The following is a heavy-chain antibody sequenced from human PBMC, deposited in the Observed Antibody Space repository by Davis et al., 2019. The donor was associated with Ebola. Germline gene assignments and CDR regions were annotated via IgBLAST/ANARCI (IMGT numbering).Heavy chain of an antibody. V-gene: IGHV4-39*01. D-gene: IGHD5-18*01. CDR1: GGSISSSTYY. J-gene: IGHJ6*02. CDR2: IYNSGST. Sequence: GSLRLSCTVSGGSISSSTYYWGWIRQPPGKGLKWIGSIYNSGSTYYNPSLESRVTISVDTSKNQLSLKLTSVTATDTAVYYCARPVSPGYTYGYYYYDMDVWGQGTTVTVSS. CDR3: ARPVSPGYTYGYYYYDMDV.